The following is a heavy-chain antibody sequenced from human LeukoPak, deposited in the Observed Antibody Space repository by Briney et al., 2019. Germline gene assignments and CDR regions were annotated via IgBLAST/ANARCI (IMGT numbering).Heavy chain of an antibody. V-gene: IGHV3-23*01. CDR3: AKYFASGSYYKLPH. CDR2: ISGSGAYA. CDR1: GFTFSSYA. Sequence: GGSLRLSCAASGFTFSSYAMSCVRQAPGEGLEWVSTISGSGAYAYYADSVKGRFTISRDNSKNTLYLQMNSLRAEDTAVYYCAKYFASGSYYKLPHWGQGTLVTVSS. D-gene: IGHD3-10*01. J-gene: IGHJ1*01.